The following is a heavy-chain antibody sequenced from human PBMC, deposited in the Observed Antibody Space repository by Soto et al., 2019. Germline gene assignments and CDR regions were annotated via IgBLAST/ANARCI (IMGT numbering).Heavy chain of an antibody. V-gene: IGHV3-23*01. D-gene: IGHD3-10*01. Sequence: GGSLSLSCAASGFTFSNYAMTWVRQAPGKGPEWISTVNNGGGGTYYADSVKGRFTISRDNSKNTLYLQVSSLRAEDTAVYYCAKERLGRGIDYWGQGILVTVS. CDR1: GFTFSNYA. CDR3: AKERLGRGIDY. J-gene: IGHJ4*02. CDR2: VNNGGGGT.